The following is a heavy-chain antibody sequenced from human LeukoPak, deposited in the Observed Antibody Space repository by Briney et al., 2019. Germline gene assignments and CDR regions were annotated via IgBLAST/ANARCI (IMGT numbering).Heavy chain of an antibody. V-gene: IGHV4-34*01. CDR2: INHSGST. J-gene: IGHJ4*02. Sequence: SETLSLTCAVYGGSFSGYYWSWIRQPPGKGLEWIGEINHSGSTNYNPSLKSRVTISVDTSKNQFSLKLSSVTAADTAVYYCARWPRGADRRVDYWGQGTLVTVSS. D-gene: IGHD2-21*01. CDR3: ARWPRGADRRVDY. CDR1: GGSFSGYY.